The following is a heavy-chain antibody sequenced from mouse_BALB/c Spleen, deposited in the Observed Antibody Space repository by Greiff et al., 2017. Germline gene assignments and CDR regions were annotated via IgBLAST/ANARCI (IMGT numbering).Heavy chain of an antibody. CDR3: ARGGNYLYYAMDY. V-gene: IGHV1-7*01. CDR2: INPSTGYT. Sequence: VQLQESGAELAKPGASVKMSCKASGYTFTSYWMHWVKQRPGQGLEWIGYINPSTGYTEYNQKFKDKATLTADKSSSTAYMQLNSLTSEDSAVYYCARGGNYLYYAMDYWGQGTSVTVSS. D-gene: IGHD2-1*01. CDR1: GYTFTSYW. J-gene: IGHJ4*01.